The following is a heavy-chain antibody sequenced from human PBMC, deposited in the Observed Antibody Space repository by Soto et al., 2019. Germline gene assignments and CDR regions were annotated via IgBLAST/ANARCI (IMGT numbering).Heavy chain of an antibody. CDR3: ARDPRTAAAYYFDS. J-gene: IGHJ4*01. Sequence: GGSLRLSCAASGFTFSNYAMTWVRQAPGKGLEWVSAIGGSGGSTYYADSVKGRFTISRDNSKNTLYLQMNNLRAEDTAVYYCARDPRTAAAYYFDSWGQGTLVTVSS. CDR2: IGGSGGST. D-gene: IGHD6-13*01. V-gene: IGHV3-23*01. CDR1: GFTFSNYA.